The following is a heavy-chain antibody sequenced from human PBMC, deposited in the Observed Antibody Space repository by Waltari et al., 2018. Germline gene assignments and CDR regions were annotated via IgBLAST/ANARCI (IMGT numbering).Heavy chain of an antibody. CDR3: ARDLHTAMVFDY. CDR1: GFTFSSYW. D-gene: IGHD5-18*01. J-gene: IGHJ4*02. CDR2: INSYGSST. Sequence: EVQLVESGGGLVQPGGSLRLSCAASGFTFSSYWMHWVRQAPGKGLVWGSRINSYGSSTSDADSVKGRYTISRDNAKNTLDLQMNRLRDEDTAVYYCARDLHTAMVFDYWGQGTLVTVSS. V-gene: IGHV3-74*01.